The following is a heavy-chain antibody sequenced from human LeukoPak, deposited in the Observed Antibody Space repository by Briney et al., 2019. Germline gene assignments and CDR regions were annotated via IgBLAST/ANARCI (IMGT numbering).Heavy chain of an antibody. D-gene: IGHD2-15*01. CDR3: ARDLKLVYYYGMDV. CDR2: INTNTGNP. Sequence: ASVKVSCKASGYTFSIYAMNWVRQAPGQGLEWMGWINTNTGNPTYAQGFTGRFVFSLDTSVSTAYLQISSLKAEDTAVYYCARDLKLVYYYGMDVWGQGTTVTVSS. V-gene: IGHV7-4-1*02. J-gene: IGHJ6*02. CDR1: GYTFSIYA.